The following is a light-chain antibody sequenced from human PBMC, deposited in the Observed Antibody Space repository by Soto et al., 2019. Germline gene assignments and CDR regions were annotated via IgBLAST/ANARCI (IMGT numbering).Light chain of an antibody. Sequence: ELVLTQSPGTLSLSPGERATLSCRASESVCSNYLAWYQQKPGLAPRLLVYGPSTRATGIPDRFSGSGSGTVLSLAITSLDPEDFAVYFCQQYGPCPSVGQGTKVDIK. J-gene: IGKJ1*01. CDR3: QQYGPCPS. CDR2: GPS. V-gene: IGKV3-20*01. CDR1: ESVCSNY.